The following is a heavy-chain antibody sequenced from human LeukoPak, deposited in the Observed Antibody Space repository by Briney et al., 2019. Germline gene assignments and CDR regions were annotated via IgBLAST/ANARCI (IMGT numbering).Heavy chain of an antibody. CDR1: GLTFSNYG. CDR3: ARDRCSHGVCYKDY. D-gene: IGHD2-8*01. J-gene: IGHJ4*02. CDR2: TWYDGSNK. Sequence: GRSLRLSCAASGLTFSNYGMHWVRQAPGKGLEWVAVTWYDGSNKYYADCVKGRFTITRDNSKNTLYLQMNSLRAEDTAVYYCARDRCSHGVCYKDYWGQGTLVTVSS. V-gene: IGHV3-33*01.